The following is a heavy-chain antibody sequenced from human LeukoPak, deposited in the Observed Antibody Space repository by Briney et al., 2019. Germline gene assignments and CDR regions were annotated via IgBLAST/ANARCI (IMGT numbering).Heavy chain of an antibody. J-gene: IGHJ4*02. CDR2: INPSGGST. CDR3: ARDHGSSWYSGYNPPFDY. CDR1: GYTFTSYY. Sequence: ASVKVSCKASGYTFTSYYMHWVRQAPGQGLEWMGIINPSGGSTRYAQKFQGRVTMTRDTSTSTVYMELSSLRSEDTAVYYCARDHGSSWYSGYNPPFDYWGRGTLVTVSS. D-gene: IGHD6-13*01. V-gene: IGHV1-46*01.